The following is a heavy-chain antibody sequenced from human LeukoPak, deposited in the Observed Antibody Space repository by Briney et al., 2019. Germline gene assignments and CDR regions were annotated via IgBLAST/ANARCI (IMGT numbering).Heavy chain of an antibody. V-gene: IGHV3-21*01. D-gene: IGHD6-13*01. CDR3: ARGGPGDSSSWRHNWFDP. Sequence: PGGSLRLSCAASGFTFSSYSMNWVRQAPGKGLEWVSSISSSSSYIYYADSVKGRFTISRDNAKNSLYLQMNSLRAEDTAVYYCARGGPGDSSSWRHNWFDPWGQGTLVTVSS. CDR1: GFTFSSYS. CDR2: ISSSSSYI. J-gene: IGHJ5*02.